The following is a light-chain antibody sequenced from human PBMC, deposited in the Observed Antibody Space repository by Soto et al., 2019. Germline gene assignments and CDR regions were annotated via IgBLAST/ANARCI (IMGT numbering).Light chain of an antibody. J-gene: IGKJ3*01. CDR2: AAS. Sequence: DIQMTQSPSSLSASVGDRVTITCRASQSISSYLNWYQQKPGKAPKLLIYAASSLQSGVPSRFSGSGSGTDFTLTISSLQPEDFATYYCQQSYRTLFTFGPGTKVDI. CDR1: QSISSY. CDR3: QQSYRTLFT. V-gene: IGKV1-39*01.